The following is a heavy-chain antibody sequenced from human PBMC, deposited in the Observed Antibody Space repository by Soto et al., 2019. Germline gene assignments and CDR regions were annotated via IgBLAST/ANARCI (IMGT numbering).Heavy chain of an antibody. Sequence: GASVKVSCKASGGTFSSYAISWVRQAPGQGLEWMGGIIPIFGTANYAQKFQGRVTITADESTSTAYMELSSLRSEDTAVYYCARVVPVIHCSGGSCSPGWFDPWGQGTLVTVSS. D-gene: IGHD2-15*01. CDR1: GGTFSSYA. CDR3: ARVVPVIHCSGGSCSPGWFDP. J-gene: IGHJ5*02. CDR2: IIPIFGTA. V-gene: IGHV1-69*13.